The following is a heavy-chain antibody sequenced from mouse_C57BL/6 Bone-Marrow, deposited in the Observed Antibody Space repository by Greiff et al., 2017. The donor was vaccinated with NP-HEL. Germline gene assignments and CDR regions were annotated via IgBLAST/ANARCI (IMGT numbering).Heavy chain of an antibody. CDR1: GFTFSSYA. CDR2: ISDGGSYT. V-gene: IGHV5-4*01. D-gene: IGHD2-1*01. CDR3: ARDGNGFAY. Sequence: EVQRVESGGGLVKPGGSLKLSCAASGFTFSSYAMSWVRQTPEKRLEWVATISDGGSYTYYPDNVKGRFTISRDNAKNNLYLQMSHLKSEDTAMYYCARDGNGFAYWGQGTLVTVSA. J-gene: IGHJ3*01.